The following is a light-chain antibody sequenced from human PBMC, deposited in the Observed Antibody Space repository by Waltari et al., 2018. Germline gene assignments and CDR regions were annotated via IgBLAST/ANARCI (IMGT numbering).Light chain of an antibody. CDR2: GVT. Sequence: WYQQHPGKAPKRMIYGVTKRPSGVSNRFSGSKSGNTASLTISGLQAEDEADYYCCSYAGSRGVVFGGGTKLTVL. CDR3: CSYAGSRGVV. J-gene: IGLJ2*01. V-gene: IGLV2-23*02.